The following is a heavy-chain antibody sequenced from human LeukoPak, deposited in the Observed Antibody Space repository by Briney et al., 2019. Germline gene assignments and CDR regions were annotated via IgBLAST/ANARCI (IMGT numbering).Heavy chain of an antibody. J-gene: IGHJ4*02. V-gene: IGHV3-33*01. CDR2: IWYDGSNK. Sequence: GGSLRLSCAASGFTFSSYVMHWVRQAPGKGLEWVAVIWYDGSNKYYADSVKGRFTISRDNSKNTLYLQMNSLRAEDTAVYYCARELMVRGAYFDYWGQGTLVTVSS. D-gene: IGHD3-10*01. CDR1: GFTFSSYV. CDR3: ARELMVRGAYFDY.